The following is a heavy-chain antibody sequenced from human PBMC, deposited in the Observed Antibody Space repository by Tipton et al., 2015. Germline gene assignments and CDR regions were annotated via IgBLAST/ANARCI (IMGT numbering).Heavy chain of an antibody. CDR3: ARVRQRYYGSGSYGMDV. CDR2: ISSSSRYI. Sequence: SLRLSCAASGFTFSSYAMTWVRQAPGKGLEWVSSISSSSRYIYYADSVKGRFTISRDNAQNSLYLQMNSLRAEDTAVYYCARVRQRYYGSGSYGMDVWGQGTTVTVSS. V-gene: IGHV3-21*01. CDR1: GFTFSSYA. J-gene: IGHJ6*02. D-gene: IGHD3-10*01.